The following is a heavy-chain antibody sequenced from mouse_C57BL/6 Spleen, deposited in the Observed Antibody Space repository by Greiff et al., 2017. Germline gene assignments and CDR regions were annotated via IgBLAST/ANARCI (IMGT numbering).Heavy chain of an antibody. V-gene: IGHV5-17*01. CDR3: ARKDYYGSTAWFAY. Sequence: EVKLVESGGGLVKPGGSLKLSCAASGFTFSDYGMHWVRQAPEKGLEWVAYISSGSSTIYYADTVKGRFTISRDNAKNTLFLQMTSLRSEDTAMYYCARKDYYGSTAWFAYWGQGTLVTVSA. J-gene: IGHJ3*01. CDR2: ISSGSSTI. D-gene: IGHD1-1*01. CDR1: GFTFSDYG.